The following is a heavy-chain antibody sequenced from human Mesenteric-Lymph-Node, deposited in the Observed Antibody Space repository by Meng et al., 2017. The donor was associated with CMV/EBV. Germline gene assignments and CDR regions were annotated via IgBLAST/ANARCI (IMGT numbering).Heavy chain of an antibody. Sequence: GGSLRLSCAASGFTFSSYWMHWVRQAPGKGLVWVSRINSDGSSTSYADSVKGRFTISRDNAKNTLYLQMNSLRAEDTAMYYCARRRVGHYYGMDVWGQGTTVTV. CDR1: GFTFSSYW. CDR3: ARRRVGHYYGMDV. V-gene: IGHV3-74*01. D-gene: IGHD3-10*01. J-gene: IGHJ6*02. CDR2: INSDGSST.